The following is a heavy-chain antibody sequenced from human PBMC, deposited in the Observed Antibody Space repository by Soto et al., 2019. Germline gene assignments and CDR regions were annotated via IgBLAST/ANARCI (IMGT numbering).Heavy chain of an antibody. J-gene: IGHJ5*02. CDR1: GFTFSSYA. V-gene: IGHV3-23*01. Sequence: PGGSLRLSCAVSGFTFSSYAMSWVRQAPGKGLEWVSAISGSGGSTYYADSVKGRFTISRDNSKNTLYLQMNSLRAEDTAVYYCAKYRSSWYGAWFDPWGQGTLVTVSS. CDR3: AKYRSSWYGAWFDP. D-gene: IGHD6-13*01. CDR2: ISGSGGST.